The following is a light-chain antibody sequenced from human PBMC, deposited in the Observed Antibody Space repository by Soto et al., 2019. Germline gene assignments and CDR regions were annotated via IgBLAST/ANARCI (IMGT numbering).Light chain of an antibody. CDR3: QSYDSSLSGSVV. Sequence: QSVLTQPPSVSGAPGQRVTISCTGSSSNIGAGYDVHWYQQLPGTAPKLLIYGNSNRPSGVPYRFSGSKSGTSAFLAITGLQAEDEADYYCQSYDSSLSGSVVFGGGTKLTVL. J-gene: IGLJ2*01. CDR2: GNS. V-gene: IGLV1-40*01. CDR1: SSNIGAGYD.